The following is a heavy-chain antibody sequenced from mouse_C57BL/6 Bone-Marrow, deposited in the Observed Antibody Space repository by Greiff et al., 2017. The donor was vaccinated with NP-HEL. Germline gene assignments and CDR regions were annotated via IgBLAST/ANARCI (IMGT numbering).Heavy chain of an antibody. V-gene: IGHV5-6*01. CDR3: ARHSLLRFLFAY. Sequence: EVQVVESGGDLVKPGGSLKLSCAASGFTFSSYGMSWVRQTPDKRLEWVATISSGGSYTYYPDSVKGRFTISRDNAKNTLYLQMSSLKSEDKAMYYCARHSLLRFLFAYWGQGTLVTVSA. D-gene: IGHD1-2*01. CDR2: ISSGGSYT. J-gene: IGHJ3*01. CDR1: GFTFSSYG.